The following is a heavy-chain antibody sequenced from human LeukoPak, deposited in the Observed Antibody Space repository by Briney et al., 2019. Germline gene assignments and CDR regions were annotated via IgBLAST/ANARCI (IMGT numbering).Heavy chain of an antibody. CDR2: ISGSGGST. D-gene: IGHD3-22*01. V-gene: IGHV3-23*01. CDR1: GFTFSSYA. J-gene: IGHJ4*02. CDR3: AKDLGGYYYDSSGFDY. Sequence: GGSLRLSCAASGFTFSSYAMSWVRQAPGKGLEWVSAISGSGGSTYYADSVKGRFTISRDNSKNTLYLQMSSLRAEDTAVYYCAKDLGGYYYDSSGFDYWGQGTLVTVSS.